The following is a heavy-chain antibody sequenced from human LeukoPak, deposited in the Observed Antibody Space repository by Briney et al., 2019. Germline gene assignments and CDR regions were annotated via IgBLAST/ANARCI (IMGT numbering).Heavy chain of an antibody. CDR3: ARGFGYNNDY. Sequence: SVKVSCKASGYTFTSYGISWVRQAPGQGLEWMGGIIPIFGTANYAQKFQGRVTITTDESTSTAYMELSSLRSEDTAVYYCARGFGYNNDYWGQGTLVTVSS. V-gene: IGHV1-69*05. CDR2: IIPIFGTA. CDR1: GYTFTSYG. D-gene: IGHD5-24*01. J-gene: IGHJ4*02.